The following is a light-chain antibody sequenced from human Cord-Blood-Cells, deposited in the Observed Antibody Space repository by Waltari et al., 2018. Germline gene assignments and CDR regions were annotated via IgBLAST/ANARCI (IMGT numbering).Light chain of an antibody. J-gene: IGLJ3*02. CDR2: GVS. Sequence: QSALTQPPSASGPPGQSVTISRTGTSSDVGGYNYVSWYQQHPGKAPKLMIYGVSKRPSGVPERFSGSKSGNTASLTVSGLQAEDEADYYCSSYAGSNNLVFGGGTKLTVL. V-gene: IGLV2-8*01. CDR1: SSDVGGYNY. CDR3: SSYAGSNNLV.